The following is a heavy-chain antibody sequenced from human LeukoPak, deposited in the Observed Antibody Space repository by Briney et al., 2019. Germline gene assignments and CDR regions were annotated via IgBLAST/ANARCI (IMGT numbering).Heavy chain of an antibody. V-gene: IGHV3-15*01. D-gene: IGHD3-16*02. Sequence: GGSLRLSCAASGFTFSNAWMSWVRQAPGQGLEWVARIKSKTDGETTDYAAPVKGTFTISRDDSKNTLYLQMNSLKTEDTAVYYCTTDYYDYVWGSYRPDYWGQGTLVTVSS. CDR2: IKSKTDGETT. CDR3: TTDYYDYVWGSYRPDY. J-gene: IGHJ4*02. CDR1: GFTFSNAW.